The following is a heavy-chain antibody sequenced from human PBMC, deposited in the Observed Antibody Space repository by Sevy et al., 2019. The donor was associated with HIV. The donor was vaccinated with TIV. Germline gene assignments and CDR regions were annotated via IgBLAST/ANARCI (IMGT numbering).Heavy chain of an antibody. Sequence: GGSLRLSCVVSGFTFSNYYMSWVRQAPGKGLEWVSVISDSGGYTSYTDSVKGRFTISRDNSKNTLYLQMNSLTVEDKAIYYCANRAGPIFDNWGQGTLVTVSS. V-gene: IGHV3-23*01. J-gene: IGHJ4*02. CDR1: GFTFSNYY. CDR3: ANRAGPIFDN. D-gene: IGHD6-19*01. CDR2: ISDSGGYT.